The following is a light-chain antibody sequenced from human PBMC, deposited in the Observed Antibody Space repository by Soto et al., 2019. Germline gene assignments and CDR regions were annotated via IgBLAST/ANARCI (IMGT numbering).Light chain of an antibody. CDR2: DAS. CDR1: QSVSSY. J-gene: IGKJ2*01. Sequence: EIVLTQSPATLSLSPGERATLSCRASQSVSSYLAWYQQKPGQAPRLLMYDASTRATGIPARFSGSGSGTDFTLTISSLEPEDFAVYYCQQRSSWPPYTFGQGTKLEIK. CDR3: QQRSSWPPYT. V-gene: IGKV3-11*01.